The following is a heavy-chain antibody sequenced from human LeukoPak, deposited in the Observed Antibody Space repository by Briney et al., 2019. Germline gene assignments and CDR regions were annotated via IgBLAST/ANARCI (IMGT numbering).Heavy chain of an antibody. CDR1: GCSIGTYY. Sequence: PSETLSLTCSVSGCSIGTYYWTWMRQPPGKGLEGIGCIDYSESTSYNPSLPSRVTISLDTSRNQFSLKLSSVTAVDTAVYYCARGRRSSSRHDALDVWGQGTMVTVSS. J-gene: IGHJ3*01. CDR3: ARGRRSSSRHDALDV. V-gene: IGHV4-59*01. D-gene: IGHD6-13*01. CDR2: IDYSEST.